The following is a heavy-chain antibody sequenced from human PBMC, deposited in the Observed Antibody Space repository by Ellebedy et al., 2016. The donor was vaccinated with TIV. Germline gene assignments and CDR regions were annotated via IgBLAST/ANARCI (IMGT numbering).Heavy chain of an antibody. Sequence: ASVKVSXKASGYTFTSYYMHWVRQAPGQGLEWMGIINPSGGSTSYAQKFQGRVTMTRDTSTSTVYMELSSLRSEDTAVYYCANGDYGGWFDPWGQGTLVTVSS. D-gene: IGHD4-17*01. CDR1: GYTFTSYY. CDR3: ANGDYGGWFDP. V-gene: IGHV1-46*01. CDR2: INPSGGST. J-gene: IGHJ5*02.